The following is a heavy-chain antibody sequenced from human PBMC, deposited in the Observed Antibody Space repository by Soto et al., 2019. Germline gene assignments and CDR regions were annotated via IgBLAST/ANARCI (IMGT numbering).Heavy chain of an antibody. CDR2: ISTSGST. Sequence: QVQLQESGPGLVKHSETLSLTCSVSGGSISSYFWSWIRQPAGKGLEWIGRISTSGSTNDNPSLKSRVSMSMDTSNNQFSLRLISVTSADTAIYYCARTLLPDTKGAFDIWGQGTLVTVSS. CDR3: ARTLLPDTKGAFDI. V-gene: IGHV4-4*07. J-gene: IGHJ3*02. D-gene: IGHD2-2*01. CDR1: GGSISSYF.